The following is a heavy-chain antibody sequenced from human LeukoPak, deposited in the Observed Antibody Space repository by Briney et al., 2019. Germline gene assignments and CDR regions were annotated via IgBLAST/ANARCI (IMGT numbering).Heavy chain of an antibody. J-gene: IGHJ4*02. CDR2: TSFDGSYK. V-gene: IGHV3-30*18. Sequence: GGSLRLSCAASGFTFSSYGMHWVRQAPGKGLEWVAMTSFDGSYKNYADSVKGRFTISRDNSKNRLYLQMNSLRAEDTAVYYCAKEYSGYLASFEYWGQGTLVTVSS. CDR3: AKEYSGYLASFEY. D-gene: IGHD3-22*01. CDR1: GFTFSSYG.